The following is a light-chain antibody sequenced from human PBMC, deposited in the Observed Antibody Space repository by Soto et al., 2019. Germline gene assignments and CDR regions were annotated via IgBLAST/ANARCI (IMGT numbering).Light chain of an antibody. CDR1: QSVSRN. J-gene: IGKJ5*01. V-gene: IGKV3-15*01. CDR3: QQYSNWPT. Sequence: EIVMTQPPATLSVSPGERATLSCRASQSVSRNFAWYQQRPGQAPSLLISGASTRATGIAARLSGSGSGREFTLTISRQQSEDYALYYCQQYSNWPTVGQGTRLEI. CDR2: GAS.